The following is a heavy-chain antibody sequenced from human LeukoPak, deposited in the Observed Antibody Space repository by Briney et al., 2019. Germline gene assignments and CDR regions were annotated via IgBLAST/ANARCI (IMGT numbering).Heavy chain of an antibody. V-gene: IGHV1-18*04. J-gene: IGHJ6*04. D-gene: IGHD2-2*01. CDR3: AREGYRSSTSCSGYYYYYGMDV. CDR2: ISAYNGNT. Sequence: GASVKVSCKASGYTFTSYGISWVRQAPGQGLEWMGWISAYNGNTNYAQKLQGRVTMTTDTSTSTAYMELRSLRSDDTAVYYCAREGYRSSTSCSGYYYYYGMDVWGKGTTVTVSS. CDR1: GYTFTSYG.